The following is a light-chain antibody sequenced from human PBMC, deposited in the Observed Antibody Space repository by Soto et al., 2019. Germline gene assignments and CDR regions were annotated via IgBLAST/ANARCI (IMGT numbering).Light chain of an antibody. V-gene: IGKV1-5*01. CDR3: QHYSIYSPWT. CDR2: DAS. Sequence: DIQMTQSPSSLSVSVVDIVTITFLTSQNINAWLAWYQQRPGQAPKLLIYDASTVQSGVPSRFSGSGSGTEFTLTISSLQPDDSATYYCQHYSIYSPWTFGQGTKVDI. CDR1: QNINAW. J-gene: IGKJ1*01.